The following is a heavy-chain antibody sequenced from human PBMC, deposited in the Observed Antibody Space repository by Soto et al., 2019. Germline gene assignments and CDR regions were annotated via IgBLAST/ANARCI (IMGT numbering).Heavy chain of an antibody. CDR1: GYTFTGYY. J-gene: IGHJ6*02. CDR2: INPNSGGT. V-gene: IGHV1-2*02. Sequence: ASVKVSCKXSGYTFTGYYMHWVRQAPGQGLEWMGWINPNSGGTNYAQKFQGRVTMTRDTSISTAYMELSRLRSDATAVYYCARDIGLHVDTARTTGYYYYGMDVWGQGTTVTVSS. D-gene: IGHD5-18*01. CDR3: ARDIGLHVDTARTTGYYYYGMDV.